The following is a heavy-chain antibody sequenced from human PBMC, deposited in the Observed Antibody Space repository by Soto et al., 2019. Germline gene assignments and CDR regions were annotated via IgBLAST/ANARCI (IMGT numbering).Heavy chain of an antibody. CDR2: IWYDGSNK. Sequence: QVQLVESGGGVVQPGRSLRLSCAASGFTFSSYGMHWVRQAPGKGLEWVAVIWYDGSNKYYADSVKGRFTISRDNSKNTLYLQRNSLRAEDTAVYYCARDSMTTVTTELRGGFAYWGQGTLVTVS. D-gene: IGHD4-17*01. CDR3: ARDSMTTVTTELRGGFAY. J-gene: IGHJ4*02. CDR1: GFTFSSYG. V-gene: IGHV3-33*01.